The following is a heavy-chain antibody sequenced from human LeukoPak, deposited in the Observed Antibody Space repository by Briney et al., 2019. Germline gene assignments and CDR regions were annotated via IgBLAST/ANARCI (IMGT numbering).Heavy chain of an antibody. CDR1: GFTFSSYA. CDR3: ARGPNSNWSGLDF. Sequence: GGSLRLSCAASGFTFSSYAMNWVRQAPGKGLVWVSRISPTGSTTSYADSVKGRFTVSRDNAKNTLYLQVNNLRAEDTAVYYCARGPNSNWSGLDFWGQGTLLTVSS. V-gene: IGHV3-74*01. CDR2: ISPTGSTT. J-gene: IGHJ4*02. D-gene: IGHD6-6*01.